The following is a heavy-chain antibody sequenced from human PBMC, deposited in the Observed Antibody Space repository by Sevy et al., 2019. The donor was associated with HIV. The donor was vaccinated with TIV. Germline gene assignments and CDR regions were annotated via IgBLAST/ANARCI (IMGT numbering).Heavy chain of an antibody. D-gene: IGHD2-8*02. Sequence: GGSLRLSCTAFGFTFSNHAMHWVRQGPGKGPEWVAFIRNDGSHEYYADSVKGRFTISRDNSKNTLYLQMNSLRPEDTAVYYCARDRKVLLVVYAIPFDAFDIWGQGTMVTVSS. V-gene: IGHV3-30*02. J-gene: IGHJ3*02. CDR1: GFTFSNHA. CDR3: ARDRKVLLVVYAIPFDAFDI. CDR2: IRNDGSHE.